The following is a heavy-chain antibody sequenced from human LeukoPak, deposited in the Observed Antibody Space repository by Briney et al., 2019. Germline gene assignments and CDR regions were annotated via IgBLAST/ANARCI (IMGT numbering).Heavy chain of an antibody. D-gene: IGHD3-16*02. Sequence: PGGSLRLSCAASGFTFDDYAMHWVRQAPGKGLEWVSGISWNSGSIGYADSVKGRFTISRDNAKNSLYLQMNSLRAEDTAVYYCARLQGGGSYRNFDYWGQGTLVTVSS. CDR2: ISWNSGSI. J-gene: IGHJ4*02. CDR1: GFTFDDYA. CDR3: ARLQGGGSYRNFDY. V-gene: IGHV3-9*01.